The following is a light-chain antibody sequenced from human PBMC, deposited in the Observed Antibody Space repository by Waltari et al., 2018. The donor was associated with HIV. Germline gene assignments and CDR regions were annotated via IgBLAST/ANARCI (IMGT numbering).Light chain of an antibody. V-gene: IGLV2-23*01. Sequence: QSALTQPASVSGSPGQSITISCTGTSSEIGNYNLVSWYQQHPGRAPKLIIYEATKRPSGVSNRFSGSRSGNTASLTISGLQAEDEADYYCCSYTGSKVFGSGTKVIVL. CDR1: SSEIGNYNL. CDR2: EAT. J-gene: IGLJ1*01. CDR3: CSYTGSKV.